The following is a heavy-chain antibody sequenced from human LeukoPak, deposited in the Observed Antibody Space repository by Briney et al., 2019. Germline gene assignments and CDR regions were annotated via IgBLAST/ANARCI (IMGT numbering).Heavy chain of an antibody. J-gene: IGHJ4*02. CDR3: AKDRGEQWLVTSFDY. D-gene: IGHD6-19*01. V-gene: IGHV3-30*18. CDR2: ISYDGSNK. Sequence: GGSLRLSYAASGFTFSSYGMHWVRQAPGKGQEWVAVISYDGSNKYYVDSVKGRFTISRDNSKNTLYLQMNSLRPEDTAVYYCAKDRGEQWLVTSFDYWGQGTLVTVSS. CDR1: GFTFSSYG.